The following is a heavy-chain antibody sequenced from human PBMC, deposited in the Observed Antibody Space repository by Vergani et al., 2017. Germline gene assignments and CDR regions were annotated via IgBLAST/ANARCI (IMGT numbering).Heavy chain of an antibody. V-gene: IGHV3-48*01. J-gene: IGHJ4*02. CDR2: ISSSSSTI. D-gene: IGHD2-8*02. CDR1: GFTFSSYS. Sequence: VQLVESGGGLVQPGGSLRLSCAASGFTFSSYSMNWVRQAPGKGLEWVSYISSSSSTIYYADSVKGRFTISRDNAKNSLYLQMNSLRAEDTAVYYCAKDLVVGSRGYFDYWGQGTLVTVSS. CDR3: AKDLVVGSRGYFDY.